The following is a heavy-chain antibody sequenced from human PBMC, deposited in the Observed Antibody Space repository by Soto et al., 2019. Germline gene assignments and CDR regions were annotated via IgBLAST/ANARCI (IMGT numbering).Heavy chain of an antibody. CDR1: GYTFTSYY. J-gene: IGHJ4*02. Sequence: SVKVSCKASGYTFTSYYMHWVRQAPGQGLEWMGGIIPIFGTANYAQKFQGRVTITADESTSTAYTELSSLRSEDTAVYYCARDVIAAAGTAGWGQGTLVTVSS. V-gene: IGHV1-69*13. CDR2: IIPIFGTA. D-gene: IGHD6-13*01. CDR3: ARDVIAAAGTAG.